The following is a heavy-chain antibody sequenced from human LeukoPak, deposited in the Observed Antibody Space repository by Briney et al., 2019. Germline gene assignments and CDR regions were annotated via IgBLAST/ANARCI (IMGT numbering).Heavy chain of an antibody. CDR2: INPNSGGT. J-gene: IGHJ4*02. CDR3: ARDVYDFWSGYSEYYFDY. D-gene: IGHD3-3*01. V-gene: IGHV1-2*06. Sequence: ASVKVSCKASGYTFTGYYMHWVRQAPGQGLEWMGRINPNSGGTNYAQKFQGRVTMTRDTSFSTAYMELSRLRSDDTAVYYCARDVYDFWSGYSEYYFDYWGQGTLVTVSS. CDR1: GYTFTGYY.